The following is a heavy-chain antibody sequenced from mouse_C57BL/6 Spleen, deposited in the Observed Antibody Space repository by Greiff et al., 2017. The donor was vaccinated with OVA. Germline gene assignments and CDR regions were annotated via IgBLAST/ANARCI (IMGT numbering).Heavy chain of an antibody. J-gene: IGHJ2*01. D-gene: IGHD2-3*01. Sequence: ESGPGLVKPSQSLSLTCSVTGYSITSGYYWYWIRQSPGNKLEWMGYIRYDGSNNYNPTFKNRITITRDTSKNQFFQKLNSVTADDTATYYCARGGADGYCLWGQGTTLTVSS. V-gene: IGHV3-6*01. CDR3: ARGGADGYCL. CDR2: IRYDGSN. CDR1: GYSITSGYY.